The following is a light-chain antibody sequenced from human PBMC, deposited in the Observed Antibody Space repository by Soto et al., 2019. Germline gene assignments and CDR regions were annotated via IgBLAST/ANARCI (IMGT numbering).Light chain of an antibody. CDR3: QQYGSVLTGT. CDR1: HSVDSSF. J-gene: IGKJ1*01. V-gene: IGKV3-20*01. Sequence: VLTKSPGRVSHAPCLISKLACRPSHSVDSSFLAWYQQKPGQAPRLLIYGASSRATGIQDRFSGSGSGTDFTLTISRLEPEDSAVYYFQQYGSVLTGTFPQGTIVDIK. CDR2: GAS.